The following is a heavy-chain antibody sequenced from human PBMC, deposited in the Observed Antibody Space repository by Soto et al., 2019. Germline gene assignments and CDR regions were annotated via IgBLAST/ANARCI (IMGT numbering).Heavy chain of an antibody. V-gene: IGHV1-18*01. Sequence: ASVKVSCKASGYTFTSYGMSGVRQAPGQGLEWMGWISAYNGNTNYAQKLQGRVTMTTDTSTSTAYMELRSLRSDDTAVYYCARRITMVRGVINAIFDYWGQGTLVTVSS. CDR1: GYTFTSYG. CDR3: ARRITMVRGVINAIFDY. CDR2: ISAYNGNT. D-gene: IGHD3-10*01. J-gene: IGHJ4*02.